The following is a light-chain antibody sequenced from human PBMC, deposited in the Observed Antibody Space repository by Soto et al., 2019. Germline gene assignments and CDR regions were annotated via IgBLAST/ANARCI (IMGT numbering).Light chain of an antibody. V-gene: IGLV2-14*01. Sequence: QSALTQPASVSGSPGQSITISCTGTTSDVGRYNYVSWYQQHPDKAPKLIIYDVSNRPSGVSNRFSGSKSGNTASLTISGLQAEDEADYYCNSYTSSSTYVFGTGTKVTVL. CDR3: NSYTSSSTYV. CDR1: TSDVGRYNY. CDR2: DVS. J-gene: IGLJ1*01.